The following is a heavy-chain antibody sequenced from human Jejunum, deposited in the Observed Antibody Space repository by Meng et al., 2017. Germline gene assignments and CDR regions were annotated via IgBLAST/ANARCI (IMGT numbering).Heavy chain of an antibody. D-gene: IGHD5-18*01. CDR2: ISTDGLTT. CDR3: ARVDYNYGGFRY. CDR1: GFTFSNYW. V-gene: IGHV3-74*01. J-gene: IGHJ4*02. Sequence: GSLRLSCAGSGFTFSNYWMHWVRQAPGKGLVWVSRISTDGLTTNYADSVKDRFTIFRDNAKKTMYLQMNSLTVEDAAVYFCARVDYNYGGFRYWGQGALVTVSS.